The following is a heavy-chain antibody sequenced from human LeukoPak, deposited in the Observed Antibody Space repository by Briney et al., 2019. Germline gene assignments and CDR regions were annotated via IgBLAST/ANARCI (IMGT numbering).Heavy chain of an antibody. CDR3: ASKSRIWFGELSGYYYYGMDV. Sequence: GASVKVSCKASGGTFSSYAISWVRQAPGQGLEWMGGIIPIFGTANYAQKFQGRVTITADGSTSTAYMELSSLRSEDTAVYYCASKSRIWFGELSGYYYYGMDVWGQGTTVTVSS. V-gene: IGHV1-69*13. D-gene: IGHD3-10*01. J-gene: IGHJ6*02. CDR2: IIPIFGTA. CDR1: GGTFSSYA.